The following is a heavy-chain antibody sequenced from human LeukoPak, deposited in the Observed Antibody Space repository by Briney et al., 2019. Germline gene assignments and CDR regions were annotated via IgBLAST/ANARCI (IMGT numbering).Heavy chain of an antibody. D-gene: IGHD3-9*01. J-gene: IGHJ4*02. V-gene: IGHV3-30*18. CDR1: GFTFSSYG. CDR2: MSYEGTNR. Sequence: GGSLRLSCAASGFTFSSYGMHWVRQAPGKGLEWVAVMSYEGTNRYYADSVKGRFTTSRDNSKNTLYLLMNSLRVEDTAVYYCAKDVERLDYFDYWGQGTLVTVSS. CDR3: AKDVERLDYFDY.